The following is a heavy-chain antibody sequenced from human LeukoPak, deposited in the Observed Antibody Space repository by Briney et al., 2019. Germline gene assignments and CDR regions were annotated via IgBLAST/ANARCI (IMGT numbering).Heavy chain of an antibody. J-gene: IGHJ5*02. D-gene: IGHD3-22*01. CDR2: INHSGTN. V-gene: IGHV4-34*01. CDR1: GGSFSGYY. Sequence: SETLSLTCAVHGGSFSGYYWNWIRQPPGKGLEWTGEINHSGTNNYNPSLKSRVTMSVDTSKNQFSLKLSSVTAADTAVYYCARETVYYDSDNWFDPWGQGTLVTVSS. CDR3: ARETVYYDSDNWFDP.